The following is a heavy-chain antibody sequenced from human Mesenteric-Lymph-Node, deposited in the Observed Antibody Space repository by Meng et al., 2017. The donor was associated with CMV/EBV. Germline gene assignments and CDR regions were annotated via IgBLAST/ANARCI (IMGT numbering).Heavy chain of an antibody. Sequence: CKLCGYIFSNSGIAWLRQAPGQGLEWMGWISGYNGHTRYAQNLQGRVTMTTDTSTTTAYMELRSLKSDDAAVYYCARAPGWTADSDYWGQGTLVTVSS. V-gene: IGHV1-18*04. CDR2: ISGYNGHT. D-gene: IGHD3/OR15-3a*01. CDR3: ARAPGWTADSDY. CDR1: GYIFSNSG. J-gene: IGHJ4*02.